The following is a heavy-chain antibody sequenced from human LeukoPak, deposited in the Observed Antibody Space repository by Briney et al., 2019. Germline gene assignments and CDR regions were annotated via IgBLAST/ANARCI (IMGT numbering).Heavy chain of an antibody. CDR3: ARDWTGRDLHYYYYYGMDV. CDR2: IVPIFGTA. CDR1: GGTFSSYA. J-gene: IGHJ6*02. D-gene: IGHD3/OR15-3a*01. V-gene: IGHV1-69*13. Sequence: SVNVSCKASGGTFSSYAISWVRQAPGQGLEWMGGIVPIFGTANYAQKFQGRVTITADESTSTAYMELSSLRSEDTAVYYCARDWTGRDLHYYYYYGMDVWGQGTTVTVSS.